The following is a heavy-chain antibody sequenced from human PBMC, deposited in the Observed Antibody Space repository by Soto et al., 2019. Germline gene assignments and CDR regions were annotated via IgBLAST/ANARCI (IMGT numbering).Heavy chain of an antibody. V-gene: IGHV3-30-3*01. Sequence: QTGGSLRLSCAASGFTFSSYAMHWVRQAPGKGLEWVAVISYDGSNKYYADSVKGRFTISRDNSKNTLYLQMNSLRAEDTAVYYCARDLGSSFDPWGQGTLVTVSS. J-gene: IGHJ5*02. CDR2: ISYDGSNK. CDR3: ARDLGSSFDP. CDR1: GFTFSSYA. D-gene: IGHD3-16*01.